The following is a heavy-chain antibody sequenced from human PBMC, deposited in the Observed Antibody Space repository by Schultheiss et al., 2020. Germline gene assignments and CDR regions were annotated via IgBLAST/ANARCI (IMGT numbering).Heavy chain of an antibody. Sequence: GGSLRLSCKGSGYSFTSYWIGWVRQMPGKGLEWMGIIYPGDSDTRYSPSFQGQVTISADKSISTAYLQWSSLKASDTAMYYCASLEEMATITGAFDIWGQGTMVTVSS. CDR1: GYSFTSYW. J-gene: IGHJ3*02. V-gene: IGHV5-51*01. D-gene: IGHD5-24*01. CDR3: ASLEEMATITGAFDI. CDR2: IYPGDSDT.